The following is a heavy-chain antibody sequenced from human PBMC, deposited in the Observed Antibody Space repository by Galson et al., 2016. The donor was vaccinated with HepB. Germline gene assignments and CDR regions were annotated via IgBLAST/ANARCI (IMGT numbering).Heavy chain of an antibody. V-gene: IGHV5-51*01. CDR2: IHPADSDT. CDR1: GYSFTSYW. CDR3: AVGIVAPGRVFGMDV. Sequence: QSGAEVKKPGESLKISCKGSGYSFTSYWIGWVRQMPGKGLEWMGIIHPADSDTRYSPSFEGQVTISADKSSSTAYLQWSSLRASDTGRYCCAVGIVAPGRVFGMDVWGQGTTVTVSS. J-gene: IGHJ6*02. D-gene: IGHD6-13*01.